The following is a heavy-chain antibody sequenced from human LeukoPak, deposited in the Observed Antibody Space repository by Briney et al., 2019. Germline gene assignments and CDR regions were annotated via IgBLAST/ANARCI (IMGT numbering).Heavy chain of an antibody. CDR3: ARHRAYSSSSPFDY. V-gene: IGHV4-59*08. J-gene: IGHJ4*02. D-gene: IGHD6-6*01. CDR2: IYYTGST. CDR1: GGSISSLY. Sequence: PSETLSLTCSVSGGSISSLYWSWIRQPPGKGLEWIGYIYYTGSTNYNPSLKSRVTMFVDMSKNQFSLRLSSVTAPDTAVYYCARHRAYSSSSPFDYWGQGTLVTVSS.